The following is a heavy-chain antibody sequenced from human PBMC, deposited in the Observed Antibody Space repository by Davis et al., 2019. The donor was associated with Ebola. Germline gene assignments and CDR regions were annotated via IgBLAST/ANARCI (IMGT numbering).Heavy chain of an antibody. V-gene: IGHV4-59*08. Sequence: MPGGSLRLSCTVSGGAINNYYLSWIRQSPGKGLEWIGYIHHSGSTKYNPSLESPVTISVDTSKNQFSLMLTSVTAADTAVYYCARLGFLGGQFDFWGQGTLVTVSA. CDR1: GGAINNYY. D-gene: IGHD3-16*01. CDR2: IHHSGST. J-gene: IGHJ4*02. CDR3: ARLGFLGGQFDF.